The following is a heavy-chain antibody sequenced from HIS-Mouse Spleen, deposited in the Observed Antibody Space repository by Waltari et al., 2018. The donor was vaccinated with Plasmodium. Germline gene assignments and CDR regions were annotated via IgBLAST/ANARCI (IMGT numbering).Heavy chain of an antibody. CDR2: ISSRSSYR. CDR1: GFTFSSYS. D-gene: IGHD3-9*01. Sequence: EVQLVESGGGLVKPGGSLRLSCAASGFTFSSYSMNWVRQVPGKGLEWVSSISSRSSYRYYADSVKGRFTISRDNAKNSLYLQMNSLRAEDTAVYYCAREDILTGYYNDYWYFDLWGRGTLVTVSS. V-gene: IGHV3-21*01. CDR3: AREDILTGYYNDYWYFDL. J-gene: IGHJ2*01.